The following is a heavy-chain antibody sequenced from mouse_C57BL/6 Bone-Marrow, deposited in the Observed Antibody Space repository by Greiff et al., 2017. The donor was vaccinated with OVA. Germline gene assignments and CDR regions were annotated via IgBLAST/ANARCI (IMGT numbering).Heavy chain of an antibody. CDR2: IDPETGGT. CDR1: GYTFTDYE. J-gene: IGHJ3*01. Sequence: QVHVKQSGAELVRPGASVTLSCKASGYTFTDYEMHWVKQTPVHGLEWIGAIDPETGGTAYNQKFKGKAILTADKSSSTAYMELRSLTSEDSAVYYCTRGDTTVVEEFAYWGQGTLVTVSA. CDR3: TRGDTTVVEEFAY. D-gene: IGHD1-1*01. V-gene: IGHV1-15*01.